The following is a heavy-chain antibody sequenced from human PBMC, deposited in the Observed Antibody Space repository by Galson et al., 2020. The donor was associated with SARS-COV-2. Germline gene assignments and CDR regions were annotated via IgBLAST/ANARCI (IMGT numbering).Heavy chain of an antibody. CDR1: GFTFSSYW. CDR2: IYSEGSST. V-gene: IGHV3-74*01. D-gene: IGHD7-27*01. J-gene: IGHJ4*02. CDR3: ARGDMGNDYFDY. Sequence: GSLRLSCAASGFTFSSYWMHWVRQAPGKGLVWVSRIYSEGSSTSYADSVKGRFTISGDNAKNTLYLQMNSLRAEDTAVYYCARGDMGNDYFDYWGQGTLVTVSS.